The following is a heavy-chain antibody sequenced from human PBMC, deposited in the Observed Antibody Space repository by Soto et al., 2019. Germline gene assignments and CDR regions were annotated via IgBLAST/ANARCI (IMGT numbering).Heavy chain of an antibody. V-gene: IGHV4-34*01. D-gene: IGHD3-16*02. Sequence: SETLSLTCAVYGGSFSGYYWSWIRQPPGKGLEWIGEINHSGSTNYNPSLKSRVTISVDTSKNQFSLKLSSVTAADTAVYYCERGRNRVWGSYRPLDYWGQGTLVTV. CDR1: GGSFSGYY. CDR3: ERGRNRVWGSYRPLDY. CDR2: INHSGST. J-gene: IGHJ4*02.